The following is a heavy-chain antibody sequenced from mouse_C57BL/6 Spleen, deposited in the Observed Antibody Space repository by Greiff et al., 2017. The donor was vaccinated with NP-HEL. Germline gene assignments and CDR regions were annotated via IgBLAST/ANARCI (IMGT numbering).Heavy chain of an antibody. D-gene: IGHD6-1*01. CDR3: ARGAAPFDY. CDR1: GYSITSGYY. V-gene: IGHV3-6*01. J-gene: IGHJ2*01. CDR2: ISYDGSN. Sequence: EVQLQESGPGLVKPSQSLSLTCSVTGYSITSGYYWNWIRQSPGNKLEWMGYISYDGSNNYNPSLKNRISITRDTSKNQFFLKLNSVTTEDTATYYCARGAAPFDYWGQGTTLTVSS.